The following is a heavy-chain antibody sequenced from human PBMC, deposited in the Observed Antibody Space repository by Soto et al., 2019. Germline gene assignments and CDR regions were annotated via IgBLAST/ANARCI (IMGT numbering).Heavy chain of an antibody. CDR2: ISYDGSNK. J-gene: IGHJ4*02. CDR3: ARDHSLGAVALDY. D-gene: IGHD6-19*01. Sequence: PGGSLRLSCAASGFTFSSYAMHWVRQAPGKGLEWVAVISYDGSNKYYADSVKGRFTISRDNSKNTLYLQMNSLRAEDTAVYYCARDHSLGAVALDYWGQGTLVTVSS. CDR1: GFTFSSYA. V-gene: IGHV3-30-3*01.